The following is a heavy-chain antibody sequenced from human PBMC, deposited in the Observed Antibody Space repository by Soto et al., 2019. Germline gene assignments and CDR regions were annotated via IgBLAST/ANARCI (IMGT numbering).Heavy chain of an antibody. J-gene: IGHJ4*02. V-gene: IGHV3-21*04. CDR1: GFTFISHT. CDR2: ISGSGSP. CDR3: SREVQPVFRREYDY. Sequence: EVQLVESGGGLVKPGGSLRLSCAGSGFTFISHTLNWVRQAPGKGLEWVSSISGSGSPYYEDSVKGRFTISRDNAQNSVYLQMSSLRAEDTAVYYCSREVQPVFRREYDYWGQGTLVTVSS.